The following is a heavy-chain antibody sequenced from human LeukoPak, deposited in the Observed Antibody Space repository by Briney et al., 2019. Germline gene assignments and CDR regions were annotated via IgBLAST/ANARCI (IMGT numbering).Heavy chain of an antibody. J-gene: IGHJ4*02. CDR3: ARQAEGVVSYDY. CDR2: IYPGDSDT. D-gene: IGHD2-8*02. V-gene: IGHV5-51*01. CDR1: GYSFTTYW. Sequence: GESLKISCKGSGYSFTTYWIGWVRQMPGKGLEWMGIIYPGDSDTRYSPSFQGQVAISADKSISTAYLQLSSLKAADTAMYYCARQAEGVVSYDYWGQGTLVTVSS.